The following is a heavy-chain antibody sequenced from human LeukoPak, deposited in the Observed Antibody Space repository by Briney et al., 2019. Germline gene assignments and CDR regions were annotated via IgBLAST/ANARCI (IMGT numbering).Heavy chain of an antibody. CDR1: GGSISSSSYY. J-gene: IGHJ3*02. CDR3: ARDRNCGGDCYNDAFDI. Sequence: SETLSLTCTVSGGSISSSSYYWGWIRQPPGKGLEWIGSIYYSGSTYYNPSLKSRVTISVDTSKNQFSLKLSSVTAADTAVYYCARDRNCGGDCYNDAFDIWGQGTMVTVSS. V-gene: IGHV4-39*07. CDR2: IYYSGST. D-gene: IGHD2-21*02.